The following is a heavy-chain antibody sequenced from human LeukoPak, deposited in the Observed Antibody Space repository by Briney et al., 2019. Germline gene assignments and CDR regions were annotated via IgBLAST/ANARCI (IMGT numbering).Heavy chain of an antibody. CDR1: GFTFRSYC. D-gene: IGHD3-22*01. CDR3: ARGDNSSFDI. V-gene: IGHV3-7*04. CDR2: IKQGESER. J-gene: IGHJ3*02. Sequence: PGGSLGLSCAASGFTFRSYCMNWVRQAPGKGLEWVASIKQGESERYYVDSVNGRFTISRDNAKNSLYLQMNSLRAEDTAVYYCARGDNSSFDIWGQGTMVTVSS.